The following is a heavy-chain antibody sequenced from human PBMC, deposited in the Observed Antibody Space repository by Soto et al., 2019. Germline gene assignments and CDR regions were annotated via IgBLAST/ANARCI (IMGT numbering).Heavy chain of an antibody. J-gene: IGHJ6*03. CDR1: GGSFSGYY. Sequence: SETLSLTCAVYGGSFSGYYWSWIRQPPGKGLEWIGEINHSGSTNYNPSLKSRVTISVDTSKNQFSLKLSSVTAADTAVYYCARGLLIAARTYYYYYYYMDVWGKGTTVTVSS. D-gene: IGHD6-6*01. V-gene: IGHV4-34*01. CDR3: ARGLLIAARTYYYYYYYMDV. CDR2: INHSGST.